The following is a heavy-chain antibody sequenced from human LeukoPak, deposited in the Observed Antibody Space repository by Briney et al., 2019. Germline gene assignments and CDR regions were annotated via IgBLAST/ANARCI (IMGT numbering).Heavy chain of an antibody. V-gene: IGHV1-8*01. CDR3: ARGRSSSYWFDP. D-gene: IGHD6-13*01. Sequence: ASVKVSCKASGYTFTSYDINWVRQATGQGLEWMGWMNPNSGNTGYAQKFQGRVTMTRNTSISTAYMELSSLRSEDTAVYYCARGRSSSYWFDPWGQGTLVTVSS. CDR1: GYTFTSYD. J-gene: IGHJ5*02. CDR2: MNPNSGNT.